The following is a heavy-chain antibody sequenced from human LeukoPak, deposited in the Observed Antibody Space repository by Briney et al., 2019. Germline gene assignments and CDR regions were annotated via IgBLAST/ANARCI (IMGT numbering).Heavy chain of an antibody. V-gene: IGHV1-2*02. D-gene: IGHD6-19*01. CDR1: GYTFTGYY. CDR3: ARVVRGWLAYYFDY. CDR2: INPNSGGT. J-gene: IGHJ4*02. Sequence: ASVKVSCKAPGYTFTGYYMHWVRQAPGQGREWMGWINPNSGGTNYAQKFQGRVTMTRDTSISTAYMELSRLRSDDTAVYYCARVVRGWLAYYFDYWGQGTLVTVSS.